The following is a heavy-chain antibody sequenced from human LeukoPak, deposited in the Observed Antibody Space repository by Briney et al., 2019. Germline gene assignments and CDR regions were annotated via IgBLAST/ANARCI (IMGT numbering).Heavy chain of an antibody. D-gene: IGHD4-17*01. J-gene: IGHJ4*02. CDR2: IYYSGST. Sequence: SETLSLTCTVSGGSISSYYWSWIRQPPGKGLEWIWYIYYSGSTSYNSSLKSRVTISVDTSKNQFSLKLSSVTAADTAVYYCARDRGDCFDYWGQGTLVTVSS. CDR3: ARDRGDCFDY. CDR1: GGSISSYY. V-gene: IGHV4-59*01.